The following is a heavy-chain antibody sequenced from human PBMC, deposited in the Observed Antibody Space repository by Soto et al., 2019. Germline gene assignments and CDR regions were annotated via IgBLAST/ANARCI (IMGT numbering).Heavy chain of an antibody. V-gene: IGHV1-2*02. D-gene: IGHD3-3*02. CDR3: ARALIGFLDWLPDNYYYGMDV. J-gene: IGHJ6*02. Sequence: GASVKVSCKVSGHSFTGHYMHWVRQAPGQGLEWMGWINPNSGDTNYARKFQGRVTMTRDTSIKTVYMELSSLRSDDTAVYYCARALIGFLDWLPDNYYYGMDVWGQGTTVTVYS. CDR1: GHSFTGHY. CDR2: INPNSGDT.